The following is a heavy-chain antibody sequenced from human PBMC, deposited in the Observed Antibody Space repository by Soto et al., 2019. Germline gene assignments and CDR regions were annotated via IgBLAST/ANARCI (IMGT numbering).Heavy chain of an antibody. V-gene: IGHV5-51*01. D-gene: IGHD5-18*01. J-gene: IGHJ6*02. CDR1: GYSFTSYW. CDR3: ARYWHSYSLNYYRGMDV. CDR2: IYPGDSDT. Sequence: PGESLKISCKGSGYSFTSYWIGWVRQMPGKGLEWMGIIYPGDSDTRYSPSSQGQVTISADKSISTAYLQWSSLKASDTAMYFCARYWHSYSLNYYRGMDVWGQGTTVTVSS.